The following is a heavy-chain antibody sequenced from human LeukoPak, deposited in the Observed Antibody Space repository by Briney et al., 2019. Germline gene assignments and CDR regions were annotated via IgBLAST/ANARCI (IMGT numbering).Heavy chain of an antibody. J-gene: IGHJ3*02. D-gene: IGHD5-18*01. CDR2: IYYSGST. Sequence: SETLSLTCTVSGGSISSYYWSWIRQPPGKGLEWIGYIYYSGSTNYNPSLKSRVTISVDTSKNQFSLKLSSVTAADTAVYYCARADVVDTAMAQPSHDAFDIWGQGTMVTVSS. CDR1: GGSISSYY. CDR3: ARADVVDTAMAQPSHDAFDI. V-gene: IGHV4-59*12.